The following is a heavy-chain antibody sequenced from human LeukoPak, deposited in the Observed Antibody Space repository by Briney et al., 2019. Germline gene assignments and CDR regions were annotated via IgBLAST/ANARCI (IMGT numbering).Heavy chain of an antibody. J-gene: IGHJ4*02. V-gene: IGHV1-69*13. CDR3: ARGADSSGYYYYFDY. Sequence: GASVKVSCKASGGTFSSYAISWVRQAPGQGLEWMGGIIPIFVTANYAQKFQGRVTITADESTSAAYMELSSLRSEDTAVYYCARGADSSGYYYYFDYWGQGTLVTVPS. CDR1: GGTFSSYA. D-gene: IGHD3-22*01. CDR2: IIPIFVTA.